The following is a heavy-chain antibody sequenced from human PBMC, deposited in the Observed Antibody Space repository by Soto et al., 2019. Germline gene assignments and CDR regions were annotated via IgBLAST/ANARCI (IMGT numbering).Heavy chain of an antibody. J-gene: IGHJ3*02. V-gene: IGHV1-18*01. D-gene: IGHD5-18*01. Sequence: ASVKVSCKASGYTFTSYGISWVRQAPGQGLEWMGWISAYNGNRNYAQKVQGRVTMTTDTSTSTAYMELRSLRSEDTAVYYCASVPYSYRAGGAFDIWGQGTMVTVSS. CDR3: ASVPYSYRAGGAFDI. CDR2: ISAYNGNR. CDR1: GYTFTSYG.